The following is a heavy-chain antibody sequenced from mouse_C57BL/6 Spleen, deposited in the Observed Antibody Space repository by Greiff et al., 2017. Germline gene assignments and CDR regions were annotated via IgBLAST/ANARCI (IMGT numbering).Heavy chain of an antibody. Sequence: EVQLVESGGGLVQPGGSLSLSCAASGFTFTDYYMSWVRQPPGKALEWLGFIRNKANGYTTEYSASVKGRFTISRDNSQSILYLQMNALRAEDSATYYCARYEGWGDYWGQGTTLTDSS. V-gene: IGHV7-3*01. CDR1: GFTFTDYY. CDR2: IRNKANGYTT. CDR3: ARYEGWGDY. J-gene: IGHJ2*01. D-gene: IGHD1-1*02.